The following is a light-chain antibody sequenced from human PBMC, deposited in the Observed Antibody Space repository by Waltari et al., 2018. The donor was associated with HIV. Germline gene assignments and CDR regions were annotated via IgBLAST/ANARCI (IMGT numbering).Light chain of an antibody. CDR3: CSYGSSATFVV. CDR2: EVT. J-gene: IGLJ2*01. CDR1: NSDIGKYNL. Sequence: QSALTQPASVSGSPGQSITISCTGTNSDIGKYNLVSWYQQHPGKVPKVLIFEVTTRPSGISHRFSGSKSGNTASLTISDLQAEDEATYYCCSYGSSATFVVFGGGTRVTV. V-gene: IGLV2-23*02.